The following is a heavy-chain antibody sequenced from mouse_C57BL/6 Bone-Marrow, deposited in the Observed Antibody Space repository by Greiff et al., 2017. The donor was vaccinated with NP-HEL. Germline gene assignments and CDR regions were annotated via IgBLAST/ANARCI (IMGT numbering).Heavy chain of an antibody. CDR2: ISSGSSTI. CDR1: GFTFSDYG. V-gene: IGHV5-17*01. D-gene: IGHD2-4*01. J-gene: IGHJ1*03. CDR3: ARDYDYDGWYFDV. Sequence: VQLKESGGGLVKPGGSLKLSCAASGFTFSDYGMHWVRQAPEKGLEWVAYISSGSSTIYYADTVKGRFTISRDNAKNTLFLQMTSLRSEDTAMYYCARDYDYDGWYFDVWGTGTTVTVSS.